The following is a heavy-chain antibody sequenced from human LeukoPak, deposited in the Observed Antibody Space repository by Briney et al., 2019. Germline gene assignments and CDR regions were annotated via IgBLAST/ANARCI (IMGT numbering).Heavy chain of an antibody. CDR1: GFTFSSYA. J-gene: IGHJ5*02. D-gene: IGHD5-12*01. V-gene: IGHV3-23*01. CDR3: AKVGLLATTYNWFDP. CDR2: ISGSGGST. Sequence: GGSLRLPCAASGFTFSSYAMSWVRQAPGKGLEWVSAISGSGGSTYYADSVKGRFTISRDNSKNTLYLQMNSLRAEDTAVYYCAKVGLLATTYNWFDPWGQGTLVTVSS.